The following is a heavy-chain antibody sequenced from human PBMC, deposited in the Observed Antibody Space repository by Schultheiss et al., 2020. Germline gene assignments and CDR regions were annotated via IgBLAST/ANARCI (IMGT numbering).Heavy chain of an antibody. CDR2: IIPILGTA. D-gene: IGHD6-13*01. CDR3: ARGIAAADNWFDP. V-gene: IGHV1-69*11. Sequence: SVKVSCKASGGTFSSYAISWVRQAPGQGLEWMGRIIPILGTANYAQKFQGRVTITADESTSTAYMELSSLRSEDTAVYYCARGIAAADNWFDPWGQGTLVNGYS. J-gene: IGHJ5*02. CDR1: GGTFSSYA.